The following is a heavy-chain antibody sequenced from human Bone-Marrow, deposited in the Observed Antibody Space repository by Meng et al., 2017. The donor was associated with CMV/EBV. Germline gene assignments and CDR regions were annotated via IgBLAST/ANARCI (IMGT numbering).Heavy chain of an antibody. CDR3: ATGSFAAAGTGG. J-gene: IGHJ4*02. Sequence: CKVSGYTFTDYYMHWVQQAPGKGLEWMGLVDPEDGETIYAEKFQGRVTITADTSTGTAYMELSSLRSEDTAVYYCATGSFAAAGTGGWGQGTLVTVSS. V-gene: IGHV1-69-2*01. CDR1: GYTFTDYY. CDR2: VDPEDGET. D-gene: IGHD6-13*01.